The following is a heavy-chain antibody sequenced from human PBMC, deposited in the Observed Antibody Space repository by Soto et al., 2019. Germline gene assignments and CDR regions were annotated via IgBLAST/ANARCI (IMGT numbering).Heavy chain of an antibody. Sequence: KQSQTLSLTCAISGARVSSSSVGWNWIRQSPSGDLQWLGRTYFMSKWHSDYAVSLTSRIIITPDPSKNQVSLHLSSMTPEDTGIYFCASWVHDDHYFNDWGQGTLVTVSS. D-gene: IGHD3-3*01. V-gene: IGHV6-1*01. CDR1: GARVSSSSVG. J-gene: IGHJ4*02. CDR2: TYFMSKWHS. CDR3: ASWVHDDHYFND.